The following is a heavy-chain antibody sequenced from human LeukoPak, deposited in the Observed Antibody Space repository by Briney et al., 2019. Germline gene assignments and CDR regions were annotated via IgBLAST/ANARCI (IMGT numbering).Heavy chain of an antibody. J-gene: IGHJ3*02. Sequence: PSETLSLTCTVSGGSISSYYWSWVRQPPGKGLEWIGYIYYSGSTNYNPSLKSRVTISVDTSKNQFSLKLSSVTAADTAVYYCARGRYSLDAFDIWGQGTMVTVSS. D-gene: IGHD5-18*01. V-gene: IGHV4-59*01. CDR3: ARGRYSLDAFDI. CDR1: GGSISSYY. CDR2: IYYSGST.